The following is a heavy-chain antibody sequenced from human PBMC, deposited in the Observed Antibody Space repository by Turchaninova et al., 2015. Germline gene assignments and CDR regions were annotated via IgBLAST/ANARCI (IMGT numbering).Heavy chain of an antibody. CDR1: GGSFRGYY. CDR2: INNSGST. CDR3: ARGRMTWGSSSAFDY. D-gene: IGHD6-6*01. V-gene: IGHV4-34*01. Sequence: QVQLQQWGAGLLKPSETLSLTCAAYGGSFRGYYWSWIRQPQGKGVEWIGEINNSGSTNYNPSLKSRVTISVDTSKNQFSLKLSSVTAADTAVYYCARGRMTWGSSSAFDYWGQGTLVTVSS. J-gene: IGHJ4*02.